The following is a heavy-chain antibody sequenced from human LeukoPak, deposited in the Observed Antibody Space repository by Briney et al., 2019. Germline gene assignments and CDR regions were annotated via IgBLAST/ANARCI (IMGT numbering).Heavy chain of an antibody. D-gene: IGHD3-10*01. CDR2: IYSSGST. J-gene: IGHJ3*02. CDR3: ARDATTIRGLNSFDI. Sequence: GGSLRLFCAASGFTISSNYMSWVRQAPGQGLEWVSVIYSSGSTYYTDSVKGRFTISRDTSKNTLYLQMNSLRGDDTAVYYCARDATTIRGLNSFDIWGQGTMVTVSS. V-gene: IGHV3-53*01. CDR1: GFTISSNY.